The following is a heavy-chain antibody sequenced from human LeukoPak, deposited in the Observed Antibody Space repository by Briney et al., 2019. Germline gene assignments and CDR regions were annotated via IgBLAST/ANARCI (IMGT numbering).Heavy chain of an antibody. V-gene: IGHV4-59*06. Sequence: SETLSLTCTVSGGSISSYYWSWIRQPPGKGLEWIGYIYYSGSTYYNPSLKSRVTISVDTSKNQFSLKLSSVTAADTAVYYCARGREEYSSSSSNWYYYYMDVWGKGTTVTVSS. J-gene: IGHJ6*03. CDR1: GGSISSYY. D-gene: IGHD6-6*01. CDR2: IYYSGST. CDR3: ARGREEYSSSSSNWYYYYMDV.